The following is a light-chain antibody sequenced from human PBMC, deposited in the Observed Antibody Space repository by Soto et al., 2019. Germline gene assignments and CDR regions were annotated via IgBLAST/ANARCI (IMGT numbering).Light chain of an antibody. CDR2: AAS. CDR3: QQSYSTPQM. J-gene: IGKJ1*01. Sequence: DIQMTQSPSSLSASVGDRVTISCRASQSLGGFLNWYQQKPGKAPKLLIYAASSLQSGVPSRFSGSESGTDFTLTISSLQPEDFATYYCQQSYSTPQMFGQGTKV. CDR1: QSLGGF. V-gene: IGKV1-39*01.